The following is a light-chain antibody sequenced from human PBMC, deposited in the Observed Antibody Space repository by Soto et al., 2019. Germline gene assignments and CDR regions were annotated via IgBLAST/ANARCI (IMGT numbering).Light chain of an antibody. CDR3: QQATSFPIT. CDR1: QGLKF. V-gene: IGKV1-12*01. Sequence: MQMTQYPSSVSASVGDTVTITCRASQGLKFLAWYQQKPGKAPRLLIYEATNLQSGVPPRFSGSGSGTDFTLTISSLQPEDFATYFCQQATSFPITFGQGTRLE. J-gene: IGKJ5*01. CDR2: EAT.